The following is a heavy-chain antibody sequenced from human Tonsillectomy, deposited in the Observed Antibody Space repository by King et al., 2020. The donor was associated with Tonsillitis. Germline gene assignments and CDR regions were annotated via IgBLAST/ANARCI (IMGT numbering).Heavy chain of an antibody. V-gene: IGHV3-30*04. Sequence: VQLVESGGGVVQPGRSLRLSCVISGVTVRTYAVHWLRQAPGKGLEWLAVIPYDGRSKNYADSVKGRFTISRDNSKNTVSLQMYSLRPEDTAVYHCAKTPYYYGSGSFDNHYVDSGGRGTLAT. D-gene: IGHD3-10*01. J-gene: IGHJ4*02. CDR3: AKTPYYYGSGSFDNHYVDS. CDR1: GVTVRTYA. CDR2: IPYDGRSK.